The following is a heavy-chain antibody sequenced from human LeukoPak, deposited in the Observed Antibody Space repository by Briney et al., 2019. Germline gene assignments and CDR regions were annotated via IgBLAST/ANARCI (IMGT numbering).Heavy chain of an antibody. Sequence: ASVKVSCKASGYTFTSYDINWVRQATGQGLEWMGWMNPNSGNTGYAQKFQGRVTMTRNTSISTAYMELSSLRSEDTAVYYCARGSLLEGLPYYYFDYWGQGTRVTVSS. J-gene: IGHJ4*02. D-gene: IGHD3-3*01. CDR1: GYTFTSYD. CDR3: ARGSLLEGLPYYYFDY. CDR2: MNPNSGNT. V-gene: IGHV1-8*01.